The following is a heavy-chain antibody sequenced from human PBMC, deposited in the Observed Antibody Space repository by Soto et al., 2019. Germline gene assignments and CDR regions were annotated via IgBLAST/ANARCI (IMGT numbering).Heavy chain of an antibody. CDR1: GGTFSSYA. J-gene: IGHJ6*02. D-gene: IGHD2-15*01. V-gene: IGHV1-69*13. CDR2: IIPIFGTA. Sequence: ASVKVSCKASGGTFSSYAISWVRQAPGQGLEWMGGIIPIFGTANYAQKFQGRVTITADESTSTAYMELSSLRSEDTAVYYCARYIVVAVAAEFRGMDVWGQGTTVTVSS. CDR3: ARYIVVAVAAEFRGMDV.